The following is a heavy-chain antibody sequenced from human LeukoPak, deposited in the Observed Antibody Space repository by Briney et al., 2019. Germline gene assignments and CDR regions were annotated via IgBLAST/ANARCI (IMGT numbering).Heavy chain of an antibody. CDR2: ISSSSSYI. Sequence: GGSLRLSCAASGCTFSSYSMNWVRQAPGKGLEWVSSISSSSSYIYYADSVKGRFTISRDNAKNSLYLQMNSLRAEDTAVYYCAREQLWFGESAFDYWGQGTLVTVSS. CDR1: GCTFSSYS. V-gene: IGHV3-21*01. D-gene: IGHD3-10*01. CDR3: AREQLWFGESAFDY. J-gene: IGHJ4*02.